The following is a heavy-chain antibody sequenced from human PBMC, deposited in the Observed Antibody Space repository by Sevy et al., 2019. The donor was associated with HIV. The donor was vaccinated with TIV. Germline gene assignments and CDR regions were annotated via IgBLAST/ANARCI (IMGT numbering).Heavy chain of an antibody. CDR2: IKRKTDGRTT. V-gene: IGHV3-15*01. J-gene: IGHJ4*02. CDR1: GFTFSNSW. D-gene: IGHD2-15*01. CDR3: TTEVTVVVVVIKGNY. Sequence: GGSLRLSCAASGFTFSNSWMSWVRQAPGKGLEWVGRIKRKTDGRTTDYAGAVKGRVTISSDDTNNTVYLKMNSVKIEDIAVYYCTTEVTVVVVVIKGNYWGQGTLVTVSS.